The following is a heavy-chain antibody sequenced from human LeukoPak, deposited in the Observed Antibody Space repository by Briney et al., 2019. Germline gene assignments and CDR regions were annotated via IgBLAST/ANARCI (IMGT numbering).Heavy chain of an antibody. V-gene: IGHV3-15*01. CDR1: GFTFTNAW. Sequence: GGSLRLSCAASGFTFTNAWMSWVRQAPGKGLEWVGRIKSNTDGVTTDYPAPVKGRFTIPRDDSKNTLYLQMNSLNTEDTAVYYCTGRTSYYYDSSGQLRAFDIWGQGTLVTVSS. CDR2: IKSNTDGVTT. D-gene: IGHD3-22*01. J-gene: IGHJ3*02. CDR3: TGRTSYYYDSSGQLRAFDI.